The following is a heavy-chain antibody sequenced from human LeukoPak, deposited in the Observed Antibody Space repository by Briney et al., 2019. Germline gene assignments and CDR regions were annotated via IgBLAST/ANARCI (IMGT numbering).Heavy chain of an antibody. CDR1: GFTFSSYA. J-gene: IGHJ4*02. D-gene: IGHD3-22*01. CDR3: AKDVYDSSGYPCDY. V-gene: IGHV3-23*01. Sequence: GGSLRLSCAASGFTFSSYAMSWVRQAPGKGLEWVSAISGSGGSTYYAGSVKGRFTVSRDNSKNTLYLQMNSLRAEDTAVYYCAKDVYDSSGYPCDYWGEGTLVTVSS. CDR2: ISGSGGST.